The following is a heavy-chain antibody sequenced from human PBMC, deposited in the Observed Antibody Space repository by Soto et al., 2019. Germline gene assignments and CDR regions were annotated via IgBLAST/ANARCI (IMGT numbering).Heavy chain of an antibody. CDR2: ISAYNGNT. Sequence: ASVKVSCKASGYTFTSYGISWVRQAPGQGLEWMGWISAYNGNTNYAQKLQGRVTMTTDTSTSTAYMELRSLRSDDTAVYYCARVVGDIVVVVAGRTLNWFDPWGQGTLVTVSS. J-gene: IGHJ5*02. V-gene: IGHV1-18*01. CDR3: ARVVGDIVVVVAGRTLNWFDP. CDR1: GYTFTSYG. D-gene: IGHD2-15*01.